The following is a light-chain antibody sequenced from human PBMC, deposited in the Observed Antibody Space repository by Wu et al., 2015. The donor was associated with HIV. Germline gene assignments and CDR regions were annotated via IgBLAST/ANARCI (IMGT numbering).Light chain of an antibody. CDR3: QHYGSSPRLFT. CDR1: QSVSSSY. Sequence: EIALTQSPGTLSLSPGERATLSCRASQSVSSSYLAWYQQRPGQAPRLLIYSASVRATGIPARFSGRGSGTDFTLTISRLEPEDFAMYYCQHYGSSPRLFTFGPGTKVDIK. J-gene: IGKJ3*01. V-gene: IGKV3-20*01. CDR2: SAS.